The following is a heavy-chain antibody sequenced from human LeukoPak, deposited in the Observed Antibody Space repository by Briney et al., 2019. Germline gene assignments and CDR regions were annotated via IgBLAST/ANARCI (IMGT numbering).Heavy chain of an antibody. J-gene: IGHJ3*02. Sequence: GGSLRLSCAASGFTFSSYAMSWVRQAPGKGLEWVSAISGSGGSTYYADSVKGRFTISRDNSKNTLYLQMNSLRAEDTAVYYCAKDYYYGSGSYYNVPGAFDIWGQGTMVTASS. V-gene: IGHV3-23*01. CDR2: ISGSGGST. CDR3: AKDYYYGSGSYYNVPGAFDI. CDR1: GFTFSSYA. D-gene: IGHD3-10*01.